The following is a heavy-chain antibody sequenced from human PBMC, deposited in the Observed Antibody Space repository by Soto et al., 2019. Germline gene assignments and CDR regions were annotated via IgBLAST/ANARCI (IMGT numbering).Heavy chain of an antibody. D-gene: IGHD1-26*01. CDR3: ARRTSGQLGHVGFDY. J-gene: IGHJ4*02. CDR2: IYPGDSGT. CDR1: GYSFTSYW. Sequence: RGESLKISCKGSGYSFTSYWIGWVRQMPGKGLEWMGIIYPGDSGTRYSPSFQGQVTISADKSISTAYLQWSSLNASDTAMYYCARRTSGQLGHVGFDYWGQGTLVTVSS. V-gene: IGHV5-51*01.